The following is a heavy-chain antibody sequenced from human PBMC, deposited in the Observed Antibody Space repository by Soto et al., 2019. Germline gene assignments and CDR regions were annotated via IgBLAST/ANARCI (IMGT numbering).Heavy chain of an antibody. D-gene: IGHD1-26*01. CDR3: ARDESIVGATTGLDY. Sequence: PGGSLRLSCAASGFTFSSYGMHWVRQAPGKGLEWVAVIWYDGSNKYCADSVKGRFTISRDNSKNTLYLQMNSLRAEDTAVYYCARDESIVGATTGLDYWGQGTLVTVSS. CDR1: GFTFSSYG. J-gene: IGHJ4*02. V-gene: IGHV3-33*01. CDR2: IWYDGSNK.